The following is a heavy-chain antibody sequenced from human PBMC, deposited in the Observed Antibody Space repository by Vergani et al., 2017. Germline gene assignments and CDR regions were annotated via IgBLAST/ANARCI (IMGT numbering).Heavy chain of an antibody. Sequence: QVQLVQSGAEVKKPGASVKVSCKASGYTFTSYGISWVRQAPGQGLEWMGWISAYNGNTNYAQKLQGRVTMTTDTSTSTAYMELRSLRSDDTAVYYCARALLEPTLFYYYYGMDVWGQGTTVTVSS. V-gene: IGHV1-18*04. CDR1: GYTFTSYG. CDR3: ARALLEPTLFYYYYGMDV. CDR2: ISAYNGNT. J-gene: IGHJ6*02. D-gene: IGHD1-1*01.